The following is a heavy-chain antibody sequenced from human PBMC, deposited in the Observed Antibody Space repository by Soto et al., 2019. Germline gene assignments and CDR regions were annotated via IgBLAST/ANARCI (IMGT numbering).Heavy chain of an antibody. CDR2: IYHSGST. CDR1: GGSISSGGYS. V-gene: IGHV4-30-2*01. D-gene: IGHD2-15*01. J-gene: IGHJ4*02. Sequence: SETLSLTCAVSGGSISSGGYSWSWIRQPPGKGLEWIGYIYHSGSTYYNPSLKSRVTISVDRSKNQFSLKLSSVTAADTAVYYCARGRVVAATSRFDYWGQGTLVTV. CDR3: ARGRVVAATSRFDY.